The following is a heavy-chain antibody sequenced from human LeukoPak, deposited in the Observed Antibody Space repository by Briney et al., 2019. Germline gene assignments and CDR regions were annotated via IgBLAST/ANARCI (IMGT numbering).Heavy chain of an antibody. CDR3: AKDSEYYDFWSNNNWFDP. J-gene: IGHJ5*02. CDR2: ISGSGGST. CDR1: GFTFSSYA. Sequence: PGGSLRLSCAASGFTFSSYAMSWVRQAPGEGLEWVSAISGSGGSTYYADSVKGRFTISRDNSKNTLYLQMNSLRAEDTAVYYCAKDSEYYDFWSNNNWFDPWGQGTLVTVSS. V-gene: IGHV3-23*01. D-gene: IGHD3-3*01.